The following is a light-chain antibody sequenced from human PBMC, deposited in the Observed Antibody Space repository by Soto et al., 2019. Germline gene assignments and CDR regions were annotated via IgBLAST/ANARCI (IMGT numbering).Light chain of an antibody. CDR3: SSYAGSNIVV. Sequence: QSALTQPPSASGSPGQSVTISCTGTSSDVGGYNFVSWYQQHPGKAPKLMIYEVSERPSGVPDRFSGSKSGNTASLTVSGLQAEDEADYYCSSYAGSNIVVFGGGTKDRP. J-gene: IGLJ2*01. CDR1: SSDVGGYNF. CDR2: EVS. V-gene: IGLV2-8*01.